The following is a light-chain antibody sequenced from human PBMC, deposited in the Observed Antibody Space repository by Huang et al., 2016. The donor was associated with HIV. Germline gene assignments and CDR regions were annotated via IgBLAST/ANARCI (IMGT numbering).Light chain of an antibody. Sequence: DIVMTQSPDSLAVSLGERATINCRSTQSLLDSSLNKDKLAWYQQKPGQPPRLLIYGESTRESAVPDRISGSGSGTDFTLTSSSLQAEDVAVYYCQQYYRTPLTFGGGTKVEIK. J-gene: IGKJ4*01. CDR1: QSLLDSSLNKDK. V-gene: IGKV4-1*01. CDR3: QQYYRTPLT. CDR2: GES.